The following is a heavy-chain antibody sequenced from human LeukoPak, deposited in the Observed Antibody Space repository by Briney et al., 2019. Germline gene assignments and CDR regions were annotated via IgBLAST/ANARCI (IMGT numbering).Heavy chain of an antibody. CDR3: ASVGNYYYGSGSYYNFDY. V-gene: IGHV3-21*01. D-gene: IGHD3-10*01. CDR2: ISSSSSYI. Sequence: GGSLRLSCAASGFTFSSYSMTWVRQAPGKGLEWVSSISSSSSYIYYADSVKGRFTISRDNAKNSLYLQMNSLRAEDTAVYYCASVGNYYYGSGSYYNFDYWGQGILVTVSS. CDR1: GFTFSSYS. J-gene: IGHJ4*02.